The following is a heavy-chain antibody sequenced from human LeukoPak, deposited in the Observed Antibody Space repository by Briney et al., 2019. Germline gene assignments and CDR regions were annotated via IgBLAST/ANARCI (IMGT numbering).Heavy chain of an antibody. CDR3: AAQRAVGFDY. CDR1: GFTLSTYY. V-gene: IGHV3-7*01. D-gene: IGHD6-19*01. CDR2: IKQDGSQK. J-gene: IGHJ4*02. Sequence: GGSLRLSWAAAGFTLSTYYMTWVRQAPGKWLEWVANIKQDGSQKYYVDSVQGRFTISRDNAKNSLYLQMNSLRAEDTAVYYCAAQRAVGFDYWGQGTMVTVSS.